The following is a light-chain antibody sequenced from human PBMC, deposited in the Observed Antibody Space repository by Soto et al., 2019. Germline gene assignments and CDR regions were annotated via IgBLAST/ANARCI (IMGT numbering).Light chain of an antibody. CDR3: SSYTTTSTYV. CDR2: DVN. J-gene: IGLJ1*01. CDR1: SSDVGSFNY. V-gene: IGLV2-14*01. Sequence: QSALTQPASVSGSPGQSITISCTGTSSDVGSFNYVSWYQQHPGKAPKLMIYDVNNRPSGVSNRFSGSKSGNTASLTISGLQAEDEADYYCSSYTTTSTYVFGGGTKLTVL.